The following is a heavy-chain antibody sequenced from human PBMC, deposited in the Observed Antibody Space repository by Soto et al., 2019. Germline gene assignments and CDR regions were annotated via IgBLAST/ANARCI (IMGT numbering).Heavy chain of an antibody. CDR1: GYTFTSYG. CDR2: ISAYNGNT. V-gene: IGHV1-18*01. D-gene: IGHD6-13*01. Sequence: QVQLVQSGAEVKKPGASVKVSCKASGYTFTSYGISWVRQAPGQGLEWMGWISAYNGNTNYAQKLQGRVTMTTDTTTSTAYMELRSLRADDTAVYYCAGDETYSSSWASVYWGQGTLVTVSS. J-gene: IGHJ4*02. CDR3: AGDETYSSSWASVY.